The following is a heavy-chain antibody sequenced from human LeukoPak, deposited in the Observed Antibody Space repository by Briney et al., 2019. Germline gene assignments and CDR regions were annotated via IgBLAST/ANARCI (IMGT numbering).Heavy chain of an antibody. J-gene: IGHJ4*02. D-gene: IGHD3-22*01. CDR2: ISYDGSNK. CDR1: GFTFSSYG. CDR3: AKAMGIGSGYYDDY. V-gene: IGHV3-30*18. Sequence: PGGSLRLSCAASGFTFSSYGMHWVRQAPGKGLEWVAVISYDGSNKYYADSAKGRFTISRDNSKNTLYLQMNSLRAEDTAVYYCAKAMGIGSGYYDDYWGQGTLVTVSS.